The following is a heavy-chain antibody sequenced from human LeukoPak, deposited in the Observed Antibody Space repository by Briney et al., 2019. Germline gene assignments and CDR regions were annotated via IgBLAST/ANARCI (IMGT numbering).Heavy chain of an antibody. Sequence: AGGSLRLSCAASGFTFSSYAMHWVRQAPGKGLEWVAFMSYDGSNKYYADSAKGRFTISRDNSKNTLYLQMNSLRAEDTAVYYCARDFYRTGVIYYFDYWGQGTLVTVSS. V-gene: IGHV3-30-3*01. CDR2: MSYDGSNK. D-gene: IGHD2-8*01. J-gene: IGHJ4*02. CDR1: GFTFSSYA. CDR3: ARDFYRTGVIYYFDY.